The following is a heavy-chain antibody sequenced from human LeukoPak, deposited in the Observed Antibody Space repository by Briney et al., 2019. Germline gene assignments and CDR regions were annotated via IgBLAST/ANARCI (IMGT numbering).Heavy chain of an antibody. D-gene: IGHD4-17*01. CDR3: IVFGDSNH. CDR2: IHTSGDT. Sequence: GGSLRLSCAASGFTFSNYWMHWVRQAPGKGLEWVSAIHTSGDTCYADSVKGRFTISRDTSKNTLNLQINSLRVEDTAVYYCIVFGDSNHWGQGTLVTVSS. CDR1: GFTFSNYW. J-gene: IGHJ5*02. V-gene: IGHV3-53*01.